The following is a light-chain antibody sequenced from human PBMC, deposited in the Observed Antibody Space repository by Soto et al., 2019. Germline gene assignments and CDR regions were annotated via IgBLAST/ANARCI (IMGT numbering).Light chain of an antibody. CDR3: QQYGSSPWT. CDR2: DAS. Sequence: EIVLTQSPATLSLSPGERATLSCRASQSVNIYLAWYQQKPGQAPRLLIYDASNRATGIPARFSGSGSGTDFTLTISSLEPEDFAVYYCQQYGSSPWTFGQGTKVDIK. J-gene: IGKJ1*01. CDR1: QSVNIY. V-gene: IGKV3-11*01.